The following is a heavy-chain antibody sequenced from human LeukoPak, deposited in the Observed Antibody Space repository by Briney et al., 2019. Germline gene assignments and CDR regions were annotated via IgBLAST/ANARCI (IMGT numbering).Heavy chain of an antibody. CDR2: VCRNGGV. Sequence: SETLSLTCTASDVSVTTSYWSWVRQAAGKGLEWVGRVCRNGGVLYNSAFRSRFTLSLGTSNKQFSLAVMGVLAADTAVYYCARGNGWKLHDYWGQGIQVTVSS. D-gene: IGHD4-23*01. V-gene: IGHV4-4*07. J-gene: IGHJ4*02. CDR1: DVSVTTSY. CDR3: ARGNGWKLHDY.